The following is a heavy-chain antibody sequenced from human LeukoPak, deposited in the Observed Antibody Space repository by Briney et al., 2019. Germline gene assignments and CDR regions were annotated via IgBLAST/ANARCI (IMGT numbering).Heavy chain of an antibody. CDR2: IYTSGST. J-gene: IGHJ4*02. Sequence: SETLSLTCTVSGGSISSYYWSWIRQPPGKGLEWIRYIYTSGSTNYNPSLKSRVTISVDTSKNQFSLKLSSVTAADTAMYYCARHLPPLTTHTYSFDYWGQGTPVTVSS. D-gene: IGHD5-18*01. CDR1: GGSISSYY. CDR3: ARHLPPLTTHTYSFDY. V-gene: IGHV4-4*09.